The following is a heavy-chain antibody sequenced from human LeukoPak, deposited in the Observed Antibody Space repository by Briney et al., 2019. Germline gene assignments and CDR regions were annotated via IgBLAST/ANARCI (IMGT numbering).Heavy chain of an antibody. V-gene: IGHV1-2*02. CDR1: GYTFTGYY. Sequence: ASVKVSCKASGYTFTGYYMHWVRQAPGQALEWMGWINPNSGGTNYAQKCQGRVTMTRDTSISTAYMELSRLKSDDTAIYYCARDEGGYCSTTSCPSFDYWGQGTLVTVSS. CDR3: ARDEGGYCSTTSCPSFDY. CDR2: INPNSGGT. D-gene: IGHD2-2*01. J-gene: IGHJ4*02.